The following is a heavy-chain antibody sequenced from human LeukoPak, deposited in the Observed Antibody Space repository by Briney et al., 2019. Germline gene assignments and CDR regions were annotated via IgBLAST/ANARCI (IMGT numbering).Heavy chain of an antibody. CDR2: INHSGSI. CDR3: ARTEVLRYFRRGSNFDY. CDR1: GFTFSDYY. J-gene: IGHJ4*02. V-gene: IGHV4-34*01. D-gene: IGHD3-9*01. Sequence: AGGSLRLSCAASGFTFSDYYMSWIRQPPGKGLEWIGEINHSGSINYNPSLKSRVTISVDTSKNQFSLKLSSVTAADTAVYYCARTEVLRYFRRGSNFDYWGQGTLVTVSS.